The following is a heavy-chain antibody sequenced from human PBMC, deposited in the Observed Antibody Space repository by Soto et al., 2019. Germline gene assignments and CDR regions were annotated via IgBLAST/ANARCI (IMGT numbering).Heavy chain of an antibody. CDR2: ISYDGSNR. CDR3: ASTWSGYYYFDS. D-gene: IGHD3-3*01. CDR1: GLTFSTSG. J-gene: IGHJ4*02. Sequence: GGSLRLSCAASGLTFSTSGMHWVRKAPGKGLEWVAVISYDGSNRYYGDSVKGRFTISRDNSKNTLYLQMNSRRAEDTAVYYCASTWSGYYYFDSWGQGTLVTVSS. V-gene: IGHV3-30*03.